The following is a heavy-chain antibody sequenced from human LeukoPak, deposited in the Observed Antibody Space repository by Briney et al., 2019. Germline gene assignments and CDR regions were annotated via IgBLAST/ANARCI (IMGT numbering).Heavy chain of an antibody. V-gene: IGHV1-3*01. Sequence: APVKVSCKASGYTFTSYAMHWVRQAPGQRLEWMGWINAGNGNTKYSQKFQGRVTITRDTSASTAYMELSSLRSEDTAVYYCARTAEPIYGSGSYYDSLNWFDPWGQGTLVTVSS. CDR1: GYTFTSYA. D-gene: IGHD3-10*01. CDR3: ARTAEPIYGSGSYYDSLNWFDP. CDR2: INAGNGNT. J-gene: IGHJ5*02.